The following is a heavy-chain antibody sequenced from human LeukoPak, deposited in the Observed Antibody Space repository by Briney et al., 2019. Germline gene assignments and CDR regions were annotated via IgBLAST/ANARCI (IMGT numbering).Heavy chain of an antibody. V-gene: IGHV3-30*04. CDR2: LSYDGSNK. Sequence: PGGSLRLSCAASGFTFSEYAMHWVRQAPGKGLEWVAVLSYDGSNKYYADSVKGRFTISRDNSKDTLYLQMNSLRAEDTAVYYCAKGQYSSSSGDWFDPWGQGTLVTVSS. J-gene: IGHJ5*02. CDR3: AKGQYSSSSGDWFDP. CDR1: GFTFSEYA. D-gene: IGHD6-6*01.